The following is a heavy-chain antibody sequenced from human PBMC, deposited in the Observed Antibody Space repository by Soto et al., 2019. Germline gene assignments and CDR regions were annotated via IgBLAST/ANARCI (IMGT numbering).Heavy chain of an antibody. Sequence: QVQLVQSGAEVRKPGASVKVSCKASGYTFTSHYIHWVRQAPGQGLEWMGVINPSGGSTSYADKLEVRVTMTMDTSTSTVYMDLSRLRSGDTALYYCARDQVPNASRLGDAFDIWGQGTMVTVSS. CDR3: ARDQVPNASRLGDAFDI. J-gene: IGHJ3*02. V-gene: IGHV1-46*01. CDR2: INPSGGST. D-gene: IGHD2-8*01. CDR1: GYTFTSHY.